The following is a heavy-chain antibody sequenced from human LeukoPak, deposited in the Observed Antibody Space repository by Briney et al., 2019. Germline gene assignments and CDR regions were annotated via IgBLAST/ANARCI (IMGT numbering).Heavy chain of an antibody. Sequence: SQTLSLTCTVPGGSISSGSYYWSWIRQPAGKGLEWIGRIYTSGSTNYNPSLKSRVTISVDTSKNQFSLKLSSVTAADTAVYYCARGGAEVVPAAPPGYYYYMDVWGKGTTVTVSS. CDR3: ARGGAEVVPAAPPGYYYYMDV. J-gene: IGHJ6*03. CDR2: IYTSGST. V-gene: IGHV4-61*02. D-gene: IGHD2-2*01. CDR1: GGSISSGSYY.